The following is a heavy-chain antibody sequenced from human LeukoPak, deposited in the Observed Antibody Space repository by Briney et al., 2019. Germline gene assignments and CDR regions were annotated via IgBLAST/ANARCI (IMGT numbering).Heavy chain of an antibody. CDR3: GRKGGAMGDDACDI. D-gene: IGHD3-16*01. J-gene: IGHJ3*02. CDR2: IYYSGTT. Sequence: SQTLSPTSPVSPGSISSSSYYSGWIRQPPGTGLQWIGSIYYSGTTHYTPSLNPRPPIPVATPNHPFSLKLSSVTAADTAVYYCGRKGGAMGDDACDIWGQGTRVTVSS. CDR1: PGSISSSSYY. V-gene: IGHV4-39*01.